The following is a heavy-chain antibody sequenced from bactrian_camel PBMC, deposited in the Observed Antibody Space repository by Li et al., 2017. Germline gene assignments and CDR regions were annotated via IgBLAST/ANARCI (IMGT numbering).Heavy chain of an antibody. V-gene: IGHV3S1*01. CDR3: ATPRPGVRPTYPPQIADFSH. CDR2: IHAAGGVATT. Sequence: HVQLVESGGGLVQPGGSLTLSCAASGFTFSNNWMHWVRQAPGKGLEWVSHIHAAGGVATTNYADSVKGRFTISRDNAKNTVYLQMNSLKPEDTAMYYCATPRPGVRPTYPPQIADFSHWGQGTQVTVS. CDR1: GFTFSNNW. D-gene: IGHD5*01. J-gene: IGHJ6*01.